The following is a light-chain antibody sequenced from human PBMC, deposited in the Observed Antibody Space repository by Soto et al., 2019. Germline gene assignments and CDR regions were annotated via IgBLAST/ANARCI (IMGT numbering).Light chain of an antibody. J-gene: IGKJ1*01. Sequence: ELVWAQSPATLSLSPGERATFACWASQSVNSNLAWYQQKLGQAPRVLIYGASTRATGIPARFSGSGSETEFILTISSLQSEDSATYYCQHYNTWPWTFGQGTKVDIK. V-gene: IGKV3-15*01. CDR3: QHYNTWPWT. CDR1: QSVNSN. CDR2: GAS.